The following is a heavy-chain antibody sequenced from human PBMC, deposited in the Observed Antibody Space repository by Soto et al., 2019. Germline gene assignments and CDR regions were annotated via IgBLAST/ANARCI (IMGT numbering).Heavy chain of an antibody. CDR1: GYTLTELS. V-gene: IGHV1-24*01. Sequence: ASVKVSCKVSGYTLTELSMHWVRQAPGKGLEWMGGFDPEDGETIYAQKFQGRVTMTGDTSTDTAYMELSSLRSEDTAVYYCATLEDYDYVWGSYRPDHFDYWGQGTLVTVSS. D-gene: IGHD3-16*02. CDR3: ATLEDYDYVWGSYRPDHFDY. CDR2: FDPEDGET. J-gene: IGHJ4*02.